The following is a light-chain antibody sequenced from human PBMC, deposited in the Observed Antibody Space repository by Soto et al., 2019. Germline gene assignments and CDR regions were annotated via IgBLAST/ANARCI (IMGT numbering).Light chain of an antibody. J-gene: IGKJ4*01. CDR3: QQYGSSPRT. V-gene: IGKV3-20*01. Sequence: ETMLTQSPATLSASPGERVTLSCRASQSFNSIYLAWYQQKPGQAPRLLIYGASSRATGIPDRFSGSGSGTDFTLTISRLEPEDFAVYTCQQYGSSPRTFGGGTKVDIK. CDR2: GAS. CDR1: QSFNSIY.